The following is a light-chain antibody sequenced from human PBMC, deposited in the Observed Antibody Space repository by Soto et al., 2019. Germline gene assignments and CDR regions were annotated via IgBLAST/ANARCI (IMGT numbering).Light chain of an antibody. CDR2: GAS. J-gene: IGKJ1*01. V-gene: IGKV3-15*01. CDR3: QQYNNGRT. Sequence: EIVMTQSPATLSVSPGERATLSCRASQSVSSNLAWYQQKPGPAPRLLIYGASTRATGIPARFSGSGSGTEFTLTISSLQSEDFAVYYCQQYNNGRTFGQGTKV. CDR1: QSVSSN.